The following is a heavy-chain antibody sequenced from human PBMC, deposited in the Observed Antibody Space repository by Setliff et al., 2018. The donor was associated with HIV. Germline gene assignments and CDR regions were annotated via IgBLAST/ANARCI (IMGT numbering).Heavy chain of an antibody. D-gene: IGHD3-16*01. CDR3: ARGGGDGLSLRFYFDY. V-gene: IGHV1-24*01. J-gene: IGHJ4*02. Sequence: ASVKVSCKVSGDTLTELSIHWVRQAPGKGLEWMGGFDPEDGETVYAQKFQGRVTITADESTSTAYMELSSLRSEDTAVYYCARGGGDGLSLRFYFDYWGQGTLVTV. CDR1: GDTLTELS. CDR2: FDPEDGET.